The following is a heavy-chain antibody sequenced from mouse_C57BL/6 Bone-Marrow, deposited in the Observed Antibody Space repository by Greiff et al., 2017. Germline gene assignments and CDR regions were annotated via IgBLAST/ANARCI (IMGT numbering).Heavy chain of an antibody. Sequence: EVKLVESGGGLVKPGGSLKLSCAASGFTFSSYTMSWVRQTPEKRLEWVATISGGGGNTYYPDSVKGRFTISRDNAKNTLYLQMSSLRSDDTALYYCARGSYDYDDGWYFDVWGTGTTVTVSS. J-gene: IGHJ1*03. CDR2: ISGGGGNT. V-gene: IGHV5-9*01. CDR1: GFTFSSYT. D-gene: IGHD2-4*01. CDR3: ARGSYDYDDGWYFDV.